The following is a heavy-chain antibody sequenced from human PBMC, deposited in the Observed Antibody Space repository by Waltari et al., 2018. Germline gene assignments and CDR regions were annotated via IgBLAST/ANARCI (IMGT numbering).Heavy chain of an antibody. J-gene: IGHJ6*02. D-gene: IGHD3-9*01. V-gene: IGHV3-53*01. Sequence: EVQLVESGGGLIQPGGSLRLSCAASGFTVSSNYMTWVRQAPGKGLEWVSVIYSGGSTYYADSVKGRFTISRDNSKNTLYLQMNSLRAEDTAVYYCARDTADILTGYYYYGMDVWGQGTTVTVSS. CDR3: ARDTADILTGYYYYGMDV. CDR1: GFTVSSNY. CDR2: IYSGGST.